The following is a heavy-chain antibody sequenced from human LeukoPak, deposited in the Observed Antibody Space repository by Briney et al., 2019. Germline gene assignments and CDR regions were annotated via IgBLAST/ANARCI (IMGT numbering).Heavy chain of an antibody. Sequence: GGSLRLSCAASGFTFSDYYMSWIRQAPGKGLEWVSYISSSGSTIYYADSVKGQFTISRDNAKNSLYLQMNSLRAEDTAVYYCAREARIVGATADYWGQGTLVTVSS. CDR1: GFTFSDYY. J-gene: IGHJ4*02. CDR3: AREARIVGATADY. D-gene: IGHD1-26*01. CDR2: ISSSGSTI. V-gene: IGHV3-11*04.